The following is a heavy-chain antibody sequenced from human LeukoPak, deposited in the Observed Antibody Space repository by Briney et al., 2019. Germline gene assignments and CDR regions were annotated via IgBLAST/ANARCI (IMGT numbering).Heavy chain of an antibody. D-gene: IGHD1-26*01. CDR1: GYSISSGYY. CDR2: IYHSGST. Sequence: SETLSLTCTVSGYSISSGYYWGWIRQPPGKGLEWIGSIYHSGSTYYNPSLKSRVTISVDTSKNQFSLKLSSVTAADTAVYYCARPGYSGSLFDYWGQGTLVTVSS. V-gene: IGHV4-38-2*02. CDR3: ARPGYSGSLFDY. J-gene: IGHJ4*02.